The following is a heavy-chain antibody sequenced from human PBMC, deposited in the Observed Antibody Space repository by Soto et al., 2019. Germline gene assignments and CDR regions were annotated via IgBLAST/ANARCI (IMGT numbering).Heavy chain of an antibody. CDR3: ASGDSRPEYYFDY. J-gene: IGHJ4*02. V-gene: IGHV3-30*03. Sequence: GGSLRLSCAASGFTFSSYGMHWVRQAPGKGLEWVAVISYDGSNKYYADSVKGRFTISRDNSKNTLYLQMNSLRAEDTAVYYCASGDSRPEYYFDYWGQGTLVTVSS. D-gene: IGHD4-17*01. CDR2: ISYDGSNK. CDR1: GFTFSSYG.